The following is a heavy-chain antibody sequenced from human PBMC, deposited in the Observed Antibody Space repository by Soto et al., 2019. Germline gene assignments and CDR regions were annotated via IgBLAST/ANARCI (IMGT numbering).Heavy chain of an antibody. CDR1: GYTFTSYY. V-gene: IGHV1-46*01. Sequence: ASVKVSCKASGYTFTSYYMHWFRQAPGQGLEWMGIINPSGGSRSYAQKFQGRVTMTRDTSTSTVYMELSSLRSEDTAVYYCARDRGMGIAAPPVAGRYGVFEYWGQGTMVTVSS. J-gene: IGHJ4*02. CDR2: INPSGGSR. CDR3: ARDRGMGIAAPPVAGRYGVFEY. D-gene: IGHD6-13*01.